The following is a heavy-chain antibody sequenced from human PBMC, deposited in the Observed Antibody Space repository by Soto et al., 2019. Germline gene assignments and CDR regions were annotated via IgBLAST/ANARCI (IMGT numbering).Heavy chain of an antibody. D-gene: IGHD2-21*01. Sequence: XXTLSLTFTVSGGSISSYYWSWILQPPGKGLEWIAYIYYSGSTNYSPSLQSRVTISVDTSKNQFSLKLSSVTAADTAVYYCARFQEGEGAFDIWGQGTMVTVSS. V-gene: IGHV4-59*08. CDR3: ARFQEGEGAFDI. J-gene: IGHJ3*02. CDR2: IYYSGST. CDR1: GGSISSYY.